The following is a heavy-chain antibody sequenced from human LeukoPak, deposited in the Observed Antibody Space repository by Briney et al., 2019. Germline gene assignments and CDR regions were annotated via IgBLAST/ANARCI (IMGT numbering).Heavy chain of an antibody. V-gene: IGHV3-33*01. J-gene: IGHJ4*02. CDR2: IWYDGTNK. D-gene: IGHD3-9*01. Sequence: PGRSLRLSCAASGFSFSHYDMQWVRQAPGKGLEWVAVIWYDGTNKYYADSVKGRFTVSRDNSKNTLFLQMNRLRVEDTAVYYCASSYHDILTGPTELNYWGQGTLVTVSS. CDR3: ASSYHDILTGPTELNY. CDR1: GFSFSHYD.